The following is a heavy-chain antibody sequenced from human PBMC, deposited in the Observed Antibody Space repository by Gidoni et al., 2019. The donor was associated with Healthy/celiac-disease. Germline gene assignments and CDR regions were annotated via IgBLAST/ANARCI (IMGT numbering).Heavy chain of an antibody. CDR3: ARVVVAAPVFQVRLAPGPDYFDY. CDR1: GGSVSSGSYY. Sequence: QVQLQESGPGLVKPSETLSLTCTVSGGSVSSGSYYWSWTRQPPGKGREWRGYIYYSGSTNYNPFLKSRVTISVDTSKNQFSRKLISVTAADTAVDYCARVVVAAPVFQVRLAPGPDYFDYWGQGTLVTVSS. CDR2: IYYSGST. D-gene: IGHD5-12*01. J-gene: IGHJ4*02. V-gene: IGHV4-61*01.